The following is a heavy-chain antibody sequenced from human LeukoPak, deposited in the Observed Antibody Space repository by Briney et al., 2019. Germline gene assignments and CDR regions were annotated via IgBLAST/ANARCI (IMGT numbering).Heavy chain of an antibody. Sequence: PGGSLRLSCAASGFTFSSYWMSWVRQAPGKGLEWVANIRIDGSEKYYMDSVRGRFTISRDNAKNSLYLQMHSLRVEDTAVYYCVREAGGSSWYGDYWGQGTLVTVSS. CDR1: GFTFSSYW. D-gene: IGHD6-13*01. V-gene: IGHV3-7*01. CDR2: IRIDGSEK. CDR3: VREAGGSSWYGDY. J-gene: IGHJ4*02.